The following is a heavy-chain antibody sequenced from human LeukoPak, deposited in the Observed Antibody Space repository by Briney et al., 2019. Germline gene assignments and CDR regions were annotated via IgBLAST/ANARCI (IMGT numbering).Heavy chain of an antibody. CDR3: AREMVVAATLFDRFDP. D-gene: IGHD2-15*01. Sequence: ASVTVSCKASGYTLTSYGISWVRQAPGQGLEWMGWISAYNGNTNYAQKFQGRVTMTRDTSISTAYMELSRLRSDDTAVYYCAREMVVAATLFDRFDPWGQGTLVTVSS. J-gene: IGHJ5*02. CDR2: ISAYNGNT. CDR1: GYTLTSYG. V-gene: IGHV1-18*01.